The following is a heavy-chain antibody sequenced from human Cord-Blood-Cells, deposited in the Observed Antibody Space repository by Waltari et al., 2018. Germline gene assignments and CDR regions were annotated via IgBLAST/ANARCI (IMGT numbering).Heavy chain of an antibody. CDR3: ARDEGANYDSSVYSDY. Sequence: QVQLVQSGAVAKQPGASLRSSCRAPGSSFIGHSVRSVRPPPGQGLEWMGWLNPNSGRTNYAQKFQGRVTMTRDTSNSTAYMVLSRLRSDDTAVYYCARDEGANYDSSVYSDYWGQGTLVTVSS. D-gene: IGHD3-22*01. CDR2: LNPNSGRT. CDR1: GSSFIGHS. J-gene: IGHJ4*02. V-gene: IGHV1-2*02.